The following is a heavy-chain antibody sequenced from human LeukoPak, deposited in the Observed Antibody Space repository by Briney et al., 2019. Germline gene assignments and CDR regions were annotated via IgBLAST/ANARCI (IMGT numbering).Heavy chain of an antibody. Sequence: SETLSLTCAVSGYSISSGYYWGWIRPPPGKGLEWIGSIYHSGSTHYNPSLKSRVTISVDTSKNQFSLKLSSVTAADTAVYYCASLTMVVTPPDYWGQGTLVTVSS. V-gene: IGHV4-38-2*01. CDR3: ASLTMVVTPPDY. CDR1: GYSISSGYY. CDR2: IYHSGST. J-gene: IGHJ4*02. D-gene: IGHD4-23*01.